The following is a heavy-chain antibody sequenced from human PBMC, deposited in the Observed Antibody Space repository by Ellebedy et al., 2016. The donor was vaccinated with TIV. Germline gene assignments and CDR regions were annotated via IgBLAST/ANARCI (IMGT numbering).Heavy chain of an antibody. V-gene: IGHV4-30-4*01. CDR2: IYYSGST. CDR3: ARSPGDAFDI. D-gene: IGHD3-10*01. J-gene: IGHJ3*02. Sequence: SETLSLXCTVSGGSISSGDYYWSWIRQPPGKGLEWIGYIYYSGSTYYNPSLKSRVTISVDTSKNQFSLKLSSVTAADTAVYYCARSPGDAFDIWGQGTMVTVSS. CDR1: GGSISSGDYY.